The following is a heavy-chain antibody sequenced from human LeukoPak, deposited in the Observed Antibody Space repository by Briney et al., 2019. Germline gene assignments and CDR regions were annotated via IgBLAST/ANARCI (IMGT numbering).Heavy chain of an antibody. D-gene: IGHD6-19*01. Sequence: ASVKVSCKASGYTFTSYAMNWVRQAPGQGLEWMGWISAYNGNTNYAQKLQGRVTMTTDTSTSTAYMELRSLRSDDTAVYYCARDIPQSRGGWYVGAGYWGQGTLVTVSS. J-gene: IGHJ4*02. CDR1: GYTFTSYA. CDR2: ISAYNGNT. CDR3: ARDIPQSRGGWYVGAGY. V-gene: IGHV1-18*01.